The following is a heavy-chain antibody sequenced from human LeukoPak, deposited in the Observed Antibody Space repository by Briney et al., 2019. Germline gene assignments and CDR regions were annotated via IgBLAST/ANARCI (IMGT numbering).Heavy chain of an antibody. CDR3: ARDRYDYVWGSYVPTYYFDY. CDR2: IYYSGST. CDR1: GGSISSYY. J-gene: IGHJ4*02. D-gene: IGHD3-16*01. V-gene: IGHV4-59*01. Sequence: SETMSLTCTVSGGSISSYYWSWIRQPPGKGLGWIGSIYYSGSTNYSPSLKSRVTISVDTSKNQFSLKLSSVTAADTAVYYCARDRYDYVWGSYVPTYYFDYWGQGTLVTVSS.